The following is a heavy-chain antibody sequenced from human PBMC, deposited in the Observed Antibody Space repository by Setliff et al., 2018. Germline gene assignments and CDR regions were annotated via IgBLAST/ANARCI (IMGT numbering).Heavy chain of an antibody. Sequence: SETLSLTCTVSGGSIINSYYWSWIRQPAGKGLEWIGRISTSGNTNYNPSLKSRVTVSLDTSKNQFSLKLTSMTAADTAVYYCARDRTAYNYGMDVWGQGTTVTVSS. V-gene: IGHV4-4*07. J-gene: IGHJ6*02. CDR3: ARDRTAYNYGMDV. D-gene: IGHD5-18*01. CDR1: GGSIINSYY. CDR2: ISTSGNT.